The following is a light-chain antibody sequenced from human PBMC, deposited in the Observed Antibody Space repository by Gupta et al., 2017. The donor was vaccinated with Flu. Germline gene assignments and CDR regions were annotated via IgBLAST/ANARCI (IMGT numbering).Light chain of an antibody. CDR1: QSSANS. CDR3: QQYHNWPRT. Sequence: PGESATLTCRASQSSANSLAWFQQRPGQAPRLLIYGASTRGTAIPARFSGSGSGTEFTLTITSLQSEDFAVYYCQQYHNWPRTFGPGTKVAVK. J-gene: IGKJ1*01. V-gene: IGKV3-15*01. CDR2: GAS.